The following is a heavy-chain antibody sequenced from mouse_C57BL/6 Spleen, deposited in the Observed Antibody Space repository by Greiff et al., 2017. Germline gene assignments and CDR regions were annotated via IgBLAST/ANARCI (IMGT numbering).Heavy chain of an antibody. V-gene: IGHV1-69*01. CDR1: GYTFTSYW. CDR2: IDPSDSYT. CDR3: ASSGDGSDGGFDY. J-gene: IGHJ2*01. Sequence: QVQLQQPGAELVMPGASVKLSCKASGYTFTSYWMHWVKQRPGQGLEWIGEIDPSDSYTNYNQKFKGKSTLTVDKSSSTAYMQLSSLTSEDSAVYYCASSGDGSDGGFDYWGQGTTLTVSS. D-gene: IGHD2-2*01.